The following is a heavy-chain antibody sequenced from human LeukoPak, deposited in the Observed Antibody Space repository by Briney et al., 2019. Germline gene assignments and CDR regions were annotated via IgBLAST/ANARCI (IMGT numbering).Heavy chain of an antibody. Sequence: GRSLRLSCAASGFTFSSYGMHWVRQAPGKGLEWVAVISYDGSNKYYADSVKGRFTISRDNSKNTLYLQMNSLRAEDTAVYYCAKARNYGITGFDYWGQGTLVTVSS. CDR3: AKARNYGITGFDY. V-gene: IGHV3-30*18. D-gene: IGHD4-11*01. CDR1: GFTFSSYG. J-gene: IGHJ4*02. CDR2: ISYDGSNK.